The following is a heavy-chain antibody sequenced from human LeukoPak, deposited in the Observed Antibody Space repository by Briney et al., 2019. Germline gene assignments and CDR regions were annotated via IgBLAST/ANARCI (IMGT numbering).Heavy chain of an antibody. Sequence: ASVKVSCKASGYTFTDYYIHWVRQAPGQGLEWMGWINPNSGGTKLARNFQVRVTMTRDTSIRTAYMELSRLRSDDTAVYYCARGHGYGSGSYYNVPKYWGQGTLVTVSS. V-gene: IGHV1-2*02. D-gene: IGHD3-10*01. CDR2: INPNSGGT. CDR3: ARGHGYGSGSYYNVPKY. CDR1: GYTFTDYY. J-gene: IGHJ4*02.